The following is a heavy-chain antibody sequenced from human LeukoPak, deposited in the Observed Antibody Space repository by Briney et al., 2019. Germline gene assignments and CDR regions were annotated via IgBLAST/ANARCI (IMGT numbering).Heavy chain of an antibody. V-gene: IGHV5-51*01. Sequence: GESLKISCRGFGYSFTSYWIAWVRQMPGKGLEWMGIIYPGDSDTRYSPSFQGQVTISADKSISTAYLQWSSLKASDTAMYYCARLMSIVGAQRFDYWGQGTLVTVSS. CDR3: ARLMSIVGAQRFDY. J-gene: IGHJ4*02. CDR2: IYPGDSDT. D-gene: IGHD1-26*01. CDR1: GYSFTSYW.